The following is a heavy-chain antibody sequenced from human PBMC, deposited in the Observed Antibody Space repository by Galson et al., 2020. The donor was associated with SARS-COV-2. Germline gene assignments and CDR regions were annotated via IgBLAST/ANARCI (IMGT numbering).Heavy chain of an antibody. CDR3: ARGGYYFDN. V-gene: IGHV3-48*02. CDR1: GFTFSGNS. J-gene: IGHJ4*02. D-gene: IGHD5-12*01. CDR2: ISSSSTTI. Sequence: GESLKISCAASGFTFSGNSMNWVRQAPGRGLEWVSYISSSSTTIYYADSVKGRFTISRDNAKNSLYLQMNSLRDEDTAVYYCARGGYYFDNWGQGTLVTVSS.